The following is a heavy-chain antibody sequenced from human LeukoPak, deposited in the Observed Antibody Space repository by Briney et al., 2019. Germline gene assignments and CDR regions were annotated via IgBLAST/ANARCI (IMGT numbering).Heavy chain of an antibody. J-gene: IGHJ4*02. CDR1: GYTFTGYY. CDR3: ARDGGVDPWWGSSWYKDVGNYFDY. D-gene: IGHD6-13*01. CDR2: INPNSGGT. Sequence: ASVKVSCKASGYTFTGYYMHWVRQAPGQGLEWMGWINPNSGGTNYAQKFQGWVTMTRDTSISTAYMELSRLRSDDTAVYYCARDGGVDPWWGSSWYKDVGNYFDYWGQGTLVTVSS. V-gene: IGHV1-2*04.